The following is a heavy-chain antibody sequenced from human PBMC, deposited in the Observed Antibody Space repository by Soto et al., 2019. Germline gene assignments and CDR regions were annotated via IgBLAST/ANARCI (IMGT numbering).Heavy chain of an antibody. Sequence: GESMKISCKGSGYSFTSYWIGWVRQMPGKGLESMGIIYPGDSDTRYSPSFQGQVTISADKSISTAYLQWSSLKASDTAMYYCARTAAAGKYYYGMDVWGQGTTVTVSS. CDR2: IYPGDSDT. CDR3: ARTAAAGKYYYGMDV. D-gene: IGHD6-13*01. CDR1: GYSFTSYW. V-gene: IGHV5-51*01. J-gene: IGHJ6*02.